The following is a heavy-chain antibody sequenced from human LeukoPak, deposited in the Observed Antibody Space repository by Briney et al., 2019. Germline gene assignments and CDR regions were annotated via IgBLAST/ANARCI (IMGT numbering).Heavy chain of an antibody. V-gene: IGHV1-69*13. CDR2: IIPIFGTA. CDR3: ARGSGDNWFDP. CDR1: GYTFTSYY. D-gene: IGHD6-25*01. J-gene: IGHJ5*02. Sequence: SVKVSCKASGYTFTSYYMHWVRQAPGQGLEWMGGIIPIFGTANYAQKFQGRVTITADESTSTAYMELSSLRSEDTAVYYCARGSGDNWFDPWGQGTLVTVSS.